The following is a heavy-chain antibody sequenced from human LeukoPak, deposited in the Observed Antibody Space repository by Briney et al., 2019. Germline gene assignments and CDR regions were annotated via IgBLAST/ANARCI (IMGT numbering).Heavy chain of an antibody. CDR2: INHSGST. V-gene: IGHV4-34*01. CDR3: ARGLGDYAKRYFDL. D-gene: IGHD4-17*01. Sequence: GSLRLSCAASGFTFSDYYMSWIRQPPGKGLEWIGEINHSGSTNYNPSLKSRVTISVDTSKNQFSLKLSSVTAADTAVYYCARGLGDYAKRYFDLWGRGTLVTVSS. CDR1: GFTFSDYY. J-gene: IGHJ2*01.